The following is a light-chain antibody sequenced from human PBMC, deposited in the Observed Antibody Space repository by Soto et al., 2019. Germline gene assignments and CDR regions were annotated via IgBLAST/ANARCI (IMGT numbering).Light chain of an antibody. CDR1: QSISSY. CDR2: AAS. J-gene: IGKJ1*01. CDR3: QQSYSTWT. V-gene: IGKV1-39*01. Sequence: DIQMTQSPSSLSACVGDRVTLTCRSSQSISSYLNWYQQKPGKAPKLLIYAASSLQSGVPSRFSGSGSGTDFTLTISSLQPEDSATYYCQQSYSTWTFGQGTKVEI.